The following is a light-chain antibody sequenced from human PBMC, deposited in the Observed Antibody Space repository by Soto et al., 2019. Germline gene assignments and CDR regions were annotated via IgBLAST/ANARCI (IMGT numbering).Light chain of an antibody. Sequence: QSALTQPASVSGSPGQSITISCTGTSSDVGSNNLVSWYQQHPGKVPKLMIYADSKRPSGVSDRFSGSKSGNTASLTISGLQVEDEADYYCCSYAGSSTEVFGTGTKLTVL. CDR2: ADS. V-gene: IGLV2-23*01. CDR3: CSYAGSSTEV. CDR1: SSDVGSNNL. J-gene: IGLJ1*01.